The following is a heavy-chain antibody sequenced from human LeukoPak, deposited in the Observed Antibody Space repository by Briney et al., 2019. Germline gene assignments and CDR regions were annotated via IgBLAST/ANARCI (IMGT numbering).Heavy chain of an antibody. CDR2: VYYSGST. Sequence: SETLSLTCTVSGGSISSYYWSWIRQSPGEGMEWIGYVYYSGSTNYNPSLKSRVAMSVDTSKNQLSLRLTSVTAADTAVYYCARETATGSGAFDIWGQGAMVTVSS. CDR1: GGSISSYY. CDR3: ARETATGSGAFDI. V-gene: IGHV4-59*01. J-gene: IGHJ3*02. D-gene: IGHD6-25*01.